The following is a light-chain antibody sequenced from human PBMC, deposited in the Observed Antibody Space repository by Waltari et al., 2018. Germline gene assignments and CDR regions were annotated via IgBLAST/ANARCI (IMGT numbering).Light chain of an antibody. J-gene: IGKJ2*01. V-gene: IGKV3-15*01. CDR2: GAS. CDR3: QQYNNWRT. Sequence: LMTHSPATLSVSPGERATLSCRASQSISRNLALYQQNPGQAPRLLIYGASTRAPGVPARFSGSGSGTEFTLSISSLQSEDFAVYYCQQYNNWRTFGQGTKLEI. CDR1: QSISRN.